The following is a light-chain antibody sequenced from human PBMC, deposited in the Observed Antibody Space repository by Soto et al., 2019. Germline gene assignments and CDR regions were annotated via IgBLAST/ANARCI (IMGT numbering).Light chain of an antibody. CDR1: SSDIASYKF. V-gene: IGLV2-14*01. Sequence: QSALTQPASVSGSPGQSITISCTGTSSDIASYKFVSWFQHHPGKAPKLLIYEANNRPSGISNRFSGSKSGNTASLTISGLQPEDEANYFCSSATNTDTLVVFGGGTQLTVL. CDR2: EAN. CDR3: SSATNTDTLVV. J-gene: IGLJ2*01.